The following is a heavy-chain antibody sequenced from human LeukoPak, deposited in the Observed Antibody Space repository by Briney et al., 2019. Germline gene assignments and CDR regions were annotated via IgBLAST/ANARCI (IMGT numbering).Heavy chain of an antibody. D-gene: IGHD3-10*02. CDR1: GFTFSSYE. Sequence: GGSLRLSCAASGFTFSSYEMNWVRQAPGKGLEWVSYISSSGSTIYYVDSVKGRFTISRDNAKNSLYLQMNSLRAEDTAVYYCAELGITMIGGVWGKGTTVTISS. CDR2: ISSSGSTI. J-gene: IGHJ6*04. V-gene: IGHV3-48*03. CDR3: AELGITMIGGV.